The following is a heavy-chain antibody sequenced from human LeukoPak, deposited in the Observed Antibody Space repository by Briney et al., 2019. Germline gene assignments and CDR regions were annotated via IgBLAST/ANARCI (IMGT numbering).Heavy chain of an antibody. CDR1: GFTFSNYA. CDR3: ARVAGRFLEWLPRSPDAFDI. D-gene: IGHD3-3*01. CDR2: IWRKWGST. Sequence: GSLRLSCSASGFTFSNYAMQWVRQAPGKGLEFCSAIWRKWGSTYYANSVKGRFTISRDNSKNTLYLQMGSLRAEDMAVYYCARVAGRFLEWLPRSPDAFDIWGQGTMVTVSS. J-gene: IGHJ3*02. V-gene: IGHV3-64*01.